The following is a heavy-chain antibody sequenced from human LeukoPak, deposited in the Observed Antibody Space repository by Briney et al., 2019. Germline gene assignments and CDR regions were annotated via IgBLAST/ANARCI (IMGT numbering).Heavy chain of an antibody. CDR3: ASSFLILDY. CDR2: INSSGTTI. J-gene: IGHJ4*02. V-gene: IGHV3-48*03. D-gene: IGHD3-3*01. CDR1: LLTFSSHE. Sequence: GSLRLSCAASLLTFSSHEINSVRHAPGEGVEGVSYINSSGTTIYYADSVKGQFTISRDNAKNSVYLQMNSLRAEDTAVYYCASSFLILDYWGQGTLVIVSS.